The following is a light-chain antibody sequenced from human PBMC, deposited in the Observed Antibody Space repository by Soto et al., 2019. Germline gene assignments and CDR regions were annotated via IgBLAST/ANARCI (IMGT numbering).Light chain of an antibody. CDR1: QSISSY. CDR2: AAS. V-gene: IGKV1-39*01. J-gene: IGKJ4*01. CDR3: QPSYSTPLT. Sequence: DIQMTQSPSSLSASVGDRVTITCRASQSISSYLNWYQQKPGKAPKLLIYAASSLQSGVPSRFSGSGSGTEFTLTISSLQPEDFATEYCQPSYSTPLTFGGGTKVEIK.